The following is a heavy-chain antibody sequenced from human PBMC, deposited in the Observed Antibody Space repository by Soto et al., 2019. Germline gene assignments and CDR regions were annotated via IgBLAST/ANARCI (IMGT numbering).Heavy chain of an antibody. J-gene: IGHJ5*02. Sequence: GGSLRLSCAVSGFTFTTYAMSWVRQAPTKGLEWVSTISGSGDSTYYADSVKGRFTISRDNSKNTLSLQLNSLRAEDTAIYYCVRDISNWYHWFGPWGQGTLVTVSS. V-gene: IGHV3-23*01. CDR3: VRDISNWYHWFGP. D-gene: IGHD6-13*01. CDR2: ISGSGDST. CDR1: GFTFTTYA.